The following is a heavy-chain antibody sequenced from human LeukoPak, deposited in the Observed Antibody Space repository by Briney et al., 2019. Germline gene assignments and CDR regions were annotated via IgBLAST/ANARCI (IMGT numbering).Heavy chain of an antibody. V-gene: IGHV4-34*01. CDR3: ARLLGCSSTSCYYNYYYYYMDV. J-gene: IGHJ6*03. CDR1: GGPFSGYY. CDR2: INHSGST. Sequence: PSETLSLTCAVYGGPFSGYYWSWIRQPPGKGLEWIGEINHSGSTNYNPSLKSRVTISVDTSKNQFSLKLSSVTAADTAVYYCARLLGCSSTSCYYNYYYYYMDVWGKGTTVTVSS. D-gene: IGHD2-2*01.